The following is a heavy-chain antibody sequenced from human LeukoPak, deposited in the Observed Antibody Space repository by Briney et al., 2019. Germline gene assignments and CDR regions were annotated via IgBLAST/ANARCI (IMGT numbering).Heavy chain of an antibody. J-gene: IGHJ4*02. CDR1: VLSVSSNY. V-gene: IGHV3-66*01. D-gene: IGHD3-9*01. Sequence: GWSQRLSCVASVLSVSSNYMSWVRQAPGDRLEWLSVIYRDGSSYYAESEQGRFTISRDNSKNTLYIQMNNLRAGDTAVYYCARSFSDILIGYYQYFGYWGQRNLFTVSS. CDR3: ARSFSDILIGYYQYFGY. CDR2: IYRDGSS.